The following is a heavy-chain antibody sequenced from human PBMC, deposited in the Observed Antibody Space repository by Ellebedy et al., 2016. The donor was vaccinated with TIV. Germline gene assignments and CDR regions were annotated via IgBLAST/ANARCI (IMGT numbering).Heavy chain of an antibody. Sequence: GESLKISXAASGFTFSSYAMSWVRQAPGKGLEWVSVISGSGGSTYYADSVKGRFTISRDNSKNTLYLQMNSLRAEDTAVYYCARGNRNSLAAAGGDWGQGTLVTVSS. CDR2: ISGSGGST. J-gene: IGHJ4*02. D-gene: IGHD6-13*01. V-gene: IGHV3-23*01. CDR1: GFTFSSYA. CDR3: ARGNRNSLAAAGGD.